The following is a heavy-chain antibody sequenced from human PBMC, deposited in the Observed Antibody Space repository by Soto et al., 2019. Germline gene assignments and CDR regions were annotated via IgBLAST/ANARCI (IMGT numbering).Heavy chain of an antibody. CDR1: GFTFSNYW. J-gene: IGHJ4*02. CDR2: IDNDGGRT. Sequence: GGSLRLSCAASGFTFSNYWMHWVRQVPGEGLVWVSRIDNDGGRTSYADSVKGRFTISRDNAQNTLYLQMDSLRAEDTAVYYCARDVQFQSFDYGGPGTLVTVPS. D-gene: IGHD4-4*01. CDR3: ARDVQFQSFDY. V-gene: IGHV3-74*01.